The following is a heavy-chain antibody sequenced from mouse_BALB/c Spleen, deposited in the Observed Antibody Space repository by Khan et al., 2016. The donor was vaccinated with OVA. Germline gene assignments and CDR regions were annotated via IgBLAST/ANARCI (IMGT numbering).Heavy chain of an antibody. CDR1: GYIFTNYW. J-gene: IGHJ2*01. CDR2: IYPGTDNT. V-gene: IGHV1-76*01. D-gene: IGHD6-1*01. Sequence: QVQLNESGAELMRPGASVKLSCKTSGYIFTNYWIHWVKQRPGQGLEWIARIYPGTDNTYYNEKFKDKATLTADKSSTTAYMQLSSLKSEDSAVYFCAREEPLYYFDYWGQGTTLTVSS. CDR3: AREEPLYYFDY.